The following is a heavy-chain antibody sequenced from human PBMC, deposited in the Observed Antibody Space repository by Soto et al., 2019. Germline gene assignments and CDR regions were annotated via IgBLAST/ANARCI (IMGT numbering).Heavy chain of an antibody. Sequence: ASVKVSCKASGYTFTSYGISWVRQAPGQRLEWMGWISAYNGNTNYAQKLQGRVTMTTDTSTSTAYMELRSLRSDDTAVYYCARDEVAAGTIFGVVTLYYYGMDVWGQGTTVTVSS. CDR3: ARDEVAAGTIFGVVTLYYYGMDV. CDR2: ISAYNGNT. V-gene: IGHV1-18*04. CDR1: GYTFTSYG. J-gene: IGHJ6*02. D-gene: IGHD3-3*01.